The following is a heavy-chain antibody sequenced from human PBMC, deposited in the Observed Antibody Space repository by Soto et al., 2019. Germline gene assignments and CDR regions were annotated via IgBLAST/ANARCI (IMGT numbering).Heavy chain of an antibody. CDR2: INHSGST. D-gene: IGHD5-18*01. Sequence: LSLTCAVYGGSLSNYYWNWIRQPPGKGLEWIGEINHSGSTNYNPSLKSRVTISVDTSKNQFSLKLSSVTAADTAVYYCARRTDTAMITNWFDPWGQGTLVTVSS. CDR3: ARRTDTAMITNWFDP. V-gene: IGHV4-34*01. J-gene: IGHJ5*02. CDR1: GGSLSNYY.